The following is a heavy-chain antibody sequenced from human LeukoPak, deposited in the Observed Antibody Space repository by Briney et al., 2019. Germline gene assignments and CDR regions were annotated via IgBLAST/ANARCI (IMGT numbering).Heavy chain of an antibody. CDR2: IKGDGSEK. CDR3: ARERDSSDY. V-gene: IGHV3-7*01. D-gene: IGHD3-22*01. J-gene: IGHJ4*02. CDR1: GVSFSNYW. Sequence: SRGSLRLSCVVSGVSFSNYWLSWVRQAPGKGLEWVSNIKGDGSEKNYVDSVKGRFTISRDNAENSLYLQMNSLRAEDTAVYYCARERDSSDYWGRGTLATVSS.